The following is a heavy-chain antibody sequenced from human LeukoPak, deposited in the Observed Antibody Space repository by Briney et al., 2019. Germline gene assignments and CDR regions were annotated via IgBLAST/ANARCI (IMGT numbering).Heavy chain of an antibody. CDR3: ARAPEFSSGWLLDY. CDR2: IYISGST. D-gene: IGHD6-19*01. Sequence: SETLSLTCTVSGGSIRSYYWSWIRQPAEKGLEWIGRIYISGSTNYNPSLKSRVTMSVDTSKNQFSLKQSSVTAADTAMYYCARAPEFSSGWLLDYWGQGTLVTVSS. J-gene: IGHJ4*02. CDR1: GGSIRSYY. V-gene: IGHV4-4*07.